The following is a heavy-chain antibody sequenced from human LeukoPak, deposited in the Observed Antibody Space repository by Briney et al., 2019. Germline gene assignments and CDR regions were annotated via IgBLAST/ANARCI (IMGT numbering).Heavy chain of an antibody. V-gene: IGHV3-48*02. CDR2: ISSSSTTI. CDR1: GFTFSNYS. J-gene: IGHJ4*02. CDR3: ARDRYYDSSGYYYSLFDY. D-gene: IGHD3-22*01. Sequence: GGSLRLSCAASGFTFSNYSMNWVRQAPGKGLEWVSYISSSSTTIYYADSVKGRFTISRDNAKNSLYLQMNSLRDEDTAVYYCARDRYYDSSGYYYSLFDYRGQGTLVTVSS.